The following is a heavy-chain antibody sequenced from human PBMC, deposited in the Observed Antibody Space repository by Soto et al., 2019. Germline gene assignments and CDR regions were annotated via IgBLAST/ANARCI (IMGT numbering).Heavy chain of an antibody. CDR1: GGSISSYY. D-gene: IGHD2-2*01. Sequence: SETLSLTCTVSGGSISSYYWSWIRQPPGKGLEWIGYIYYSGSTNYNPSLKSRVTISVDTSKNQFSLKLSSVTAADTAVYYCARRYCSSTSCYALDAFDIWGQGTMFTVSS. J-gene: IGHJ3*02. CDR3: ARRYCSSTSCYALDAFDI. CDR2: IYYSGST. V-gene: IGHV4-59*01.